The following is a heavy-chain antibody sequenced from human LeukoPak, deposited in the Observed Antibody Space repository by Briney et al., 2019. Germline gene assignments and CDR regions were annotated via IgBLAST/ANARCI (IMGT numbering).Heavy chain of an antibody. J-gene: IGHJ4*02. Sequence: ASVKVSCKASGYTFTSYYMHWVRQAPGQGLEWMGIINPSGGSTSYAQKFQGRVTMTTDTSTSTAYMELRSLRSDDTAVYYCARVNTRITIFGVVMGLFDYWGQGTLVTVSS. V-gene: IGHV1-46*01. CDR2: INPSGGST. CDR1: GYTFTSYY. D-gene: IGHD3-3*01. CDR3: ARVNTRITIFGVVMGLFDY.